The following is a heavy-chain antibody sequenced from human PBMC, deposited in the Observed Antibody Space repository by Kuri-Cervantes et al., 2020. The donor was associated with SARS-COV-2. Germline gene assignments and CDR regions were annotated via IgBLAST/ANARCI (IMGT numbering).Heavy chain of an antibody. CDR1: GFTFTSSA. CDR3: ARDVAVVPAAMVPKYFQH. V-gene: IGHV1-58*02. Sequence: SVKVSCKASGFTFTSSAMQWVRQARGQRLEWIGWIVVGSGNTNYAQKLQGRVTMTTDTSTSTAYMELRSLRSDDTAVYYCARDVAVVPAAMVPKYFQHWGQGTLVTVSS. CDR2: IVVGSGNT. J-gene: IGHJ1*01. D-gene: IGHD2-2*01.